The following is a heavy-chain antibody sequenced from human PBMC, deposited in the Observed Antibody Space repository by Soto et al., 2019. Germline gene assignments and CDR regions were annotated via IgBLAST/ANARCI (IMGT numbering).Heavy chain of an antibody. CDR1: GSSLSPYY. Sequence: SETLSLTCAVSGSSLSPYYWGWVRQPPGKGLEWLGSIFHSGNVHYNPSLKSRVILTIDTSKSQFSLNLTAATAAGTAVYYCTRQEDGLDVWGQGTTVTVS. J-gene: IGHJ6*02. CDR2: IFHSGNV. CDR3: TRQEDGLDV. V-gene: IGHV4-38-2*01.